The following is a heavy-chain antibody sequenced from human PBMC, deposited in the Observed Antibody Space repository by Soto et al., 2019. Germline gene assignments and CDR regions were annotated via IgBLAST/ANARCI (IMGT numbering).Heavy chain of an antibody. CDR2: INPNSGGT. CDR3: ARVRYDSSGYYDRGVFDI. Sequence: QVQLVQSGAEVKKPGASVKVSCKASGYTFTGYYMHWVRQAPGQGLEWMGWINPNSGGTNYAQKFQGWVTMTRDTSISTAYMELSRLRSDDTAVYYCARVRYDSSGYYDRGVFDIWGQGTMVTVSS. D-gene: IGHD3-22*01. J-gene: IGHJ3*02. V-gene: IGHV1-2*04. CDR1: GYTFTGYY.